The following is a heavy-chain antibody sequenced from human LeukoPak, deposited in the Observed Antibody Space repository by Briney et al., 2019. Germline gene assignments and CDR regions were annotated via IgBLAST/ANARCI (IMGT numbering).Heavy chain of an antibody. V-gene: IGHV3-66*01. J-gene: IGHJ5*02. CDR3: ARGSASYYGSGSYYH. D-gene: IGHD3-10*01. Sequence: GGSLRLSCAASGFTVSSNYMSWVRQAPGKGLEWVSVIYSGGSTYYADSVKGRFTISRDNSKNTLYLQMNSLRAEDTAVYYCARGSASYYGSGSYYHWGQGTLVTVSS. CDR1: GFTVSSNY. CDR2: IYSGGST.